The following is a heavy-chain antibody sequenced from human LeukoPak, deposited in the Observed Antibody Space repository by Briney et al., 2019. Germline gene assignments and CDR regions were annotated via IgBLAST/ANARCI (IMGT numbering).Heavy chain of an antibody. CDR2: IYTSGST. CDR1: DGSISSYY. V-gene: IGHV4-4*07. Sequence: SETLSLTCTVSDGSISSYYWSWIRQPAGKGLEWIGRIYTSGSTNYNPSLKSRVTMSVDTSKNQFSLKLSSVTAADTAVYYCARGGYSSSWYQFDYWGQGTLVTVSS. CDR3: ARGGYSSSWYQFDY. D-gene: IGHD6-13*01. J-gene: IGHJ4*02.